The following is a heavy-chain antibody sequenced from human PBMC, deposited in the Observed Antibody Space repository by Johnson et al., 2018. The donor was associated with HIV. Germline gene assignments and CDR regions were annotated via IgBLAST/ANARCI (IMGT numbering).Heavy chain of an antibody. J-gene: IGHJ3*02. CDR3: AKDERAAAGTRGLDAFDI. CDR1: GFTFSDYY. D-gene: IGHD6-13*01. CDR2: ISSSGSNI. V-gene: IGHV3-11*04. Sequence: QVQLVESGGGLVKPGGSLRLSCAPSGFTFSDYYMSWMRQAPGQGLEWVSYISSSGSNIYKADSVKGRFTISRDNAKNSLFLQMNSLRAEDTAVYYCAKDERAAAGTRGLDAFDIWGQGTMVTVSS.